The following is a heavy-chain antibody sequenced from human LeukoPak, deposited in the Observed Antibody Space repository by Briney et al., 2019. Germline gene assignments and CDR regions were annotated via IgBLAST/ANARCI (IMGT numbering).Heavy chain of an antibody. CDR2: ISTSGRTI. CDR3: ARGYFLGFDY. CDR1: GFTFSSYE. Sequence: PGGSLRVSCAASGFTFSSYEMNWVRQAPGKGLEWVSYISTSGRTIYYADSVKSRLTISRDNAKNSLYLQMNSLRAEDAAVYYCARGYFLGFDYWGQGTLVTVSS. J-gene: IGHJ4*02. V-gene: IGHV3-48*03. D-gene: IGHD2/OR15-2a*01.